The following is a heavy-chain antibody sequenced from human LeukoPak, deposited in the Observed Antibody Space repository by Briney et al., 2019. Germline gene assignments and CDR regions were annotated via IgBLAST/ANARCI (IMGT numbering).Heavy chain of an antibody. Sequence: SETLSLTCTVSDGSISSSSYYWGWIRQPPGKGLEWIGSIYYSGTTYYNPSLKSRVTISVDTSKNQFSLKLSSVTAADTAVYYCAGPGHSSAWPFDYWGQGTLVTVSS. CDR1: DGSISSSSYY. J-gene: IGHJ4*02. CDR3: AGPGHSSAWPFDY. CDR2: IYYSGTT. V-gene: IGHV4-39*01. D-gene: IGHD6-19*01.